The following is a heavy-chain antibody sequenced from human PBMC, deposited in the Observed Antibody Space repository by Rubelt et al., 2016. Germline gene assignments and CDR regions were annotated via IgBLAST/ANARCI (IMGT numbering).Heavy chain of an antibody. Sequence: QVQLVQSGAEVKKPGSSVKVSCKASGYTFTSYGISWVRQAPGQGLDVQGWISADNGNTNYAQKLQGIVTMTTDTSTSTCYMELRSLRSDDTSVYYFARERDDYGDYWGQGTLVIVSS. D-gene: IGHD5-24*01. J-gene: IGHJ4*02. CDR2: ISADNGNT. CDR3: ARERDDYGDY. CDR1: GYTFTSYG. V-gene: IGHV1-18*01.